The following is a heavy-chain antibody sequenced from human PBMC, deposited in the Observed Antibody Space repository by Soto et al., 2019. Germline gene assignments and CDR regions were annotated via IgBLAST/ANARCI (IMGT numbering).Heavy chain of an antibody. J-gene: IGHJ4*02. V-gene: IGHV4-4*07. D-gene: IGHD6-13*01. CDR2: IYTGGST. CDR3: ARGRVGFDPLVKYYFDY. Sequence: SETLSLTCTVSGGSISSYYWSWIRQPAGKGLEWIGRIYTGGSTNYNPSLKSRVTMSVDTSKNQFSLKLSSVTAADTAVYYCARGRVGFDPLVKYYFDYWGQGTLVTFSS. CDR1: GGSISSYY.